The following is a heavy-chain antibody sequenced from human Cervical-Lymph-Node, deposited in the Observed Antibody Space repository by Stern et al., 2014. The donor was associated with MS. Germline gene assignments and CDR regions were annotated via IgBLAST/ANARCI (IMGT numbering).Heavy chain of an antibody. J-gene: IGHJ6*02. Sequence: QVQLQESGPGLVKPSETLSLTCTVSGGSVSNSYWSWIRQPPGKGLEWIGNIYHSGGANSNPSLKSRVTMSVDTSKNQFSLRLSSVTAADTAVYYYARDVGMDVWGQGTTVTVSS. CDR2: IYHSGGA. CDR1: GGSVSNSY. V-gene: IGHV4-59*02. CDR3: ARDVGMDV.